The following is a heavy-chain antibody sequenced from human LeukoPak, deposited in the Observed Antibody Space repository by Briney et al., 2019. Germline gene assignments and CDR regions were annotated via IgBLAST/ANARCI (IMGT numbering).Heavy chain of an antibody. J-gene: IGHJ4*02. CDR3: ASTLKRDY. D-gene: IGHD4/OR15-4a*01. CDR2: ISSSSSYI. Sequence: GGSLRLSCGASGFTFSSYSLNWVRQAPGKGLEWVSSISSSSSYIYYADSVKGRFTISRDNAKNPLYLQMNSLRAEDTALYYCASTLKRDYWGQGTLVTVSS. V-gene: IGHV3-21*01. CDR1: GFTFSSYS.